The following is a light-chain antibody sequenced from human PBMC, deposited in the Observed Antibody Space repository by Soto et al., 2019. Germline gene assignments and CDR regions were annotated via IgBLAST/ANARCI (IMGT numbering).Light chain of an antibody. CDR1: SSDVGGYYY. J-gene: IGLJ1*01. CDR2: QVT. Sequence: QSVLTQPASVSGSPGQSITISCTGTSSDVGGYYYVSWYQHHPGKAPKLIIYQVTSRPSGVSNRFSASKSGNTASLTISALQAEDEADYYCSSYTDTNTYVFGTGTKVTVL. CDR3: SSYTDTNTYV. V-gene: IGLV2-14*01.